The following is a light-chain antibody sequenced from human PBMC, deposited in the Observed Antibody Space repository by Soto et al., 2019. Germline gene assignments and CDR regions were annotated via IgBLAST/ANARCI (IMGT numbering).Light chain of an antibody. J-gene: IGKJ1*01. CDR3: QQYNSYSPT. Sequence: EIMLTQSPATLSLSPGERATLSCRASQSVSSYLAWYQQKPGQAPRLLIYDASNRATGIPARFSGSGSGTDFTLTISGLQPGDSATYYCQQYNSYSPTFGQGTRWIS. V-gene: IGKV3-11*01. CDR2: DAS. CDR1: QSVSSY.